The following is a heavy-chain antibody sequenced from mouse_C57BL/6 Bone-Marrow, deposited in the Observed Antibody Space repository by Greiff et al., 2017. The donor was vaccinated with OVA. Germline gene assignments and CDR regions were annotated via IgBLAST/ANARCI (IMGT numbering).Heavy chain of an antibody. J-gene: IGHJ3*01. CDR3: ARLHYYGSSSWFAY. CDR1: GFTFSDYG. Sequence: EVKLMESGGGLVQPGGSLKLSCAASGFTFSDYGMAWVRQAPRKGPEWVAFISNLAFSIYYADTVTGRFTISRDNAKNTLYLEMSSLRSEDTAMYYCARLHYYGSSSWFAYWGQGTLVTVSA. CDR2: ISNLAFSI. V-gene: IGHV5-15*01. D-gene: IGHD1-1*01.